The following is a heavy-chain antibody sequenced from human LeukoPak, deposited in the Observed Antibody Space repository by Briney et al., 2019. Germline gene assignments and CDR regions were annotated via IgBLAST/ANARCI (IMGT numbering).Heavy chain of an antibody. J-gene: IGHJ4*02. V-gene: IGHV3-30-3*01. CDR3: ARETPTPMVAALDY. CDR2: ISYDGSNK. D-gene: IGHD4/OR15-4a*01. Sequence: TGGSLRLSCAASGFTFSSYAMHWVRQAPGKGLEWVAVISYDGSNKYYADSVKGRFTISRDNSKNTLYLQMNSLRAEDTAVYYCARETPTPMVAALDYWGQGTLVTVSS. CDR1: GFTFSSYA.